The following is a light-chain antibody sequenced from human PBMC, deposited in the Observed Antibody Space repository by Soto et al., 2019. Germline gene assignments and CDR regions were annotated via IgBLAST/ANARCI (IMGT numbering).Light chain of an antibody. V-gene: IGKV3-11*01. CDR2: DAS. CDR3: QQRYNWPVT. CDR1: QNVDTF. J-gene: IGKJ4*01. Sequence: DIVLTQSPGTVSLSPGERASLSCRASQNVDTFLAWYQQKPGQPPRLLMYDASRRITGVPARFSGSGSGTDFTLTITSVEPEDVAVYYCQQRYNWPVTFGAGTRVEI.